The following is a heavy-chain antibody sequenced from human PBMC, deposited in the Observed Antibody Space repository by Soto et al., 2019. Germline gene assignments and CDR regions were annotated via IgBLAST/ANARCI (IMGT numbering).Heavy chain of an antibody. CDR1: GFTFSSYS. V-gene: IGHV3-48*01. CDR3: ARADRYYYYMDV. J-gene: IGHJ6*03. CDR2: ISSSSSTI. Sequence: GGSLRLSCAASGFTFSSYSMNWVRQAPGKGLEWVSYISSSSSTIYYADSVKGRFTISRDNAKNSLYLQMNSLRAEDTAVYYCARADRYYYYMDVWGKGTTVTVSS.